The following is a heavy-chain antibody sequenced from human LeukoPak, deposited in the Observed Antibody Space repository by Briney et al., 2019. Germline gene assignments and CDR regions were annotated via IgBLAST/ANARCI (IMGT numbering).Heavy chain of an antibody. J-gene: IGHJ4*02. Sequence: GGSLRLSCAASGFTFSSYSMNLVRQAPGKGLELVSSISSSSSYIYYADSVKGRFTISRDNAKNSLYLQMNSLRAEDTAVYYCARVDCTNGVCYDYYFDYWGQGTLVTVSS. D-gene: IGHD2-8*01. V-gene: IGHV3-21*01. CDR2: ISSSSSYI. CDR1: GFTFSSYS. CDR3: ARVDCTNGVCYDYYFDY.